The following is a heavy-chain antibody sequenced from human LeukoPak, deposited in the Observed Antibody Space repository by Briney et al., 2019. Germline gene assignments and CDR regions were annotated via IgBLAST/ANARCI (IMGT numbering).Heavy chain of an antibody. CDR3: ARDQGGSSYRHAFDI. V-gene: IGHV4-61*08. J-gene: IGHJ3*02. CDR2: IYHTGSN. D-gene: IGHD1-26*01. CDR1: GESVSSADYY. Sequence: SETLSLTCTVSGESVSSADYYWSWIRHPPGKGLEWIGYIYHTGSNNYKYPLKSRVTISLDTSKNRFSLRLTSMTAADTAIYYCARDQGGSSYRHAFDIWGQGTMVTVSS.